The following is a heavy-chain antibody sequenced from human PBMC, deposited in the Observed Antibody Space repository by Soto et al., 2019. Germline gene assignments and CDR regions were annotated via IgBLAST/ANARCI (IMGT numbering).Heavy chain of an antibody. Sequence: SETLSLTCAVSGGSISTSNWWSWVRQPPGKGLEWIGEVYRTGSTNYNPSLESRLTISVDKSKNQFSLKLSSVTAADTAVYYCARESPGYDIDYWGQGTLVTVSS. D-gene: IGHD2-2*03. V-gene: IGHV4-4*02. CDR3: ARESPGYDIDY. CDR2: VYRTGST. CDR1: GGSISTSNW. J-gene: IGHJ4*02.